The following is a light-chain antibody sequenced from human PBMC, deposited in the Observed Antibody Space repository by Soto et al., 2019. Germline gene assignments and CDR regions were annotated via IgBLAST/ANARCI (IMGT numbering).Light chain of an antibody. J-gene: IGKJ2*01. CDR1: QSITKY. CDR3: QQSYNFPRT. V-gene: IGKV1-39*01. Sequence: DIQMTQSPSSLSASVGDKVTITCRASQSITKYLNWYQQKPGKAPNLLIHAASNLQSGVPPRFSGSGSGTDFILTISRLQPEDFATYYCQQSYNFPRTFGQGTKLEMK. CDR2: AAS.